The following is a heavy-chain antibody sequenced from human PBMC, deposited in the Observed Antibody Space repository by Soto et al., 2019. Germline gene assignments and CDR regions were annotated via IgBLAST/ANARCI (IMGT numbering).Heavy chain of an antibody. Sequence: GASVKVSCKASGYTFIDYDINWVRLAPGRGLEWMGWMKPNTGNTRYALHFQGRFIMTRDASISTAFMELSSLRSEDTAVYYCARGKLATLTDFWGQGTLVTVSS. CDR2: MKPNTGNT. CDR3: ARGKLATLTDF. CDR1: GYTFIDYD. J-gene: IGHJ4*02. D-gene: IGHD5-12*01. V-gene: IGHV1-8*01.